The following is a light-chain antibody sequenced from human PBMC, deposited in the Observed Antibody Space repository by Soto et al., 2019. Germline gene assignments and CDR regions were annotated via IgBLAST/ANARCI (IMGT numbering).Light chain of an antibody. CDR1: QDINYY. V-gene: IGKV1-9*01. J-gene: IGKJ3*01. Sequence: IPLTQSPSSLSASVGDRVTITCRASQDINYYLAWYQQKPWTAPKLLIYAASTLQSGVPSRFSGSGSGTDFTLTISRLQPEDFATYYCQQLDNYPRTFGPGTKVDIK. CDR2: AAS. CDR3: QQLDNYPRT.